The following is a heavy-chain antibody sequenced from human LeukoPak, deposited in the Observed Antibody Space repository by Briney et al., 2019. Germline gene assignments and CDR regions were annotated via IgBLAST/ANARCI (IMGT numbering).Heavy chain of an antibody. V-gene: IGHV3-21*01. CDR2: ISTSSNYI. J-gene: IGHJ4*02. D-gene: IGHD6-6*01. CDR3: ARGEWSSSPFDS. CDR1: GFTFSSYT. Sequence: GGPLRLSCAASGFTFSSYTMNWVRQAPGKGLEWVSFISTSSNYIYYADSVKGRFTISRDNAKNSLYLRMNSLRAEDTAVYYCARGEWSSSPFDSWGQGTLVTVSS.